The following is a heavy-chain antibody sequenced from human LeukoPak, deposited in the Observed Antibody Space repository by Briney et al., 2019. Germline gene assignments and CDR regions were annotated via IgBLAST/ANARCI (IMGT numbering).Heavy chain of an antibody. CDR1: GGTFSSYA. V-gene: IGHV1-69*13. D-gene: IGHD1-26*01. Sequence: GASVKVSCKASGGTFSSYAISWVRQAPGQGLEWMGGIIPIFGTANYAQKFQGRVTITADESTSTAYMELSSLRSEDTAVYYCAEGRKVGPGYYYYYMDVWGKGTTVTISS. CDR2: IIPIFGTA. J-gene: IGHJ6*03. CDR3: AEGRKVGPGYYYYYMDV.